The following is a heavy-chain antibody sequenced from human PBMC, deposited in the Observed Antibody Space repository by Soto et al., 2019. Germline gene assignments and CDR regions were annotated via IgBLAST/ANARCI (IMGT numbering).Heavy chain of an antibody. D-gene: IGHD1-26*01. J-gene: IGHJ4*02. V-gene: IGHV4-30-4*01. Sequence: PSETLSLTCTVSGGSIRNGDYYWGWIRQPPGKGLEWIGYVYYSGTTYSHPSLNSRVSISVDTSENQFSLRLTSVTAAGTAVYYCVTVNLVGAAYYFDYWGPGTLVTVSS. CDR1: GGSIRNGDYY. CDR2: VYYSGTT. CDR3: VTVNLVGAAYYFDY.